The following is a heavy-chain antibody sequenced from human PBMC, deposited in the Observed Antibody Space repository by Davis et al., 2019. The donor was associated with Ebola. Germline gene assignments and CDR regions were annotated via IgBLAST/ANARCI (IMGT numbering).Heavy chain of an antibody. D-gene: IGHD6-13*01. Sequence: SLKISCAASGFTFSSYGMHWVRQAPGKGLEWAAVIWYDVSNKYYADSVKGRFTISSDNSKNTLYLQMNSLRAEDTAVYYCSRDKGAATGIMANWGQGTRVTVSS. CDR2: IWYDVSNK. CDR3: SRDKGAATGIMAN. V-gene: IGHV3-33*01. J-gene: IGHJ4*02. CDR1: GFTFSSYG.